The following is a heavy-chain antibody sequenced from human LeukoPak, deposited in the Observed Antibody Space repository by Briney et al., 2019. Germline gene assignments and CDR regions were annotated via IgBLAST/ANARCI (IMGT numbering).Heavy chain of an antibody. Sequence: PGGSLRLSCAASGFTFSSYSMNWVRQAPGKGLEWVSSIISSSSYIYYADSVKGRFTISRDNAKNSLYLQMNSLRAEDTAVYYCARDLYCSGGSCYSGDNPDFDYWGQGTLVTVSS. J-gene: IGHJ4*02. V-gene: IGHV3-21*01. CDR3: ARDLYCSGGSCYSGDNPDFDY. D-gene: IGHD2-15*01. CDR2: IISSSSYI. CDR1: GFTFSSYS.